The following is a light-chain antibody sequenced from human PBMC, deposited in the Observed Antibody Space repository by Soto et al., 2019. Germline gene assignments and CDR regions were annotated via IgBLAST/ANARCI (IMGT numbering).Light chain of an antibody. CDR1: SSDVGGYNF. Sequence: QSALTQPPSASGSPGQSVTISCTGASSDVGGYNFVSWYQQHPGKAPKLVIYDVTKRPSGVPDRFSGSKSGNTASLTVSGLQADDEADYYCSSYAGSSVPVAFGGGNKVTVL. V-gene: IGLV2-8*01. J-gene: IGLJ2*01. CDR3: SSYAGSSVPVA. CDR2: DVT.